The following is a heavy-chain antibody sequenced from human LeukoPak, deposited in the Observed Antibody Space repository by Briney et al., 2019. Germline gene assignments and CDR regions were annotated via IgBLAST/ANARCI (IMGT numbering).Heavy chain of an antibody. CDR3: ARDRYYDFWSGSHYFDY. V-gene: IGHV1-18*01. J-gene: IGHJ4*02. D-gene: IGHD3-3*01. Sequence: GASVKVSCKASGYTFTSYGISWVRQAPGQGLEWMGWISAYNGNTNYAQKLQGRVTITADKSTTTAYMELSSLRSVDTAMYYCARDRYYDFWSGSHYFDYWGQGTLVTVSS. CDR1: GYTFTSYG. CDR2: ISAYNGNT.